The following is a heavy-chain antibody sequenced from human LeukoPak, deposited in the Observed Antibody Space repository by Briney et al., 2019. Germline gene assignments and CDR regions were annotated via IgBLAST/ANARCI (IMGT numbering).Heavy chain of an antibody. D-gene: IGHD3-9*01. J-gene: IGHJ4*02. CDR1: GGSISSGDSY. CDR3: ARLGYYDVLTGYSHYFDY. Sequence: SETLSLTCTVSGGSISSGDSYWSWIRQPPGKGLEWIGYIYYSGNTDYNYNPSLKSRVSMSVDTSKNQFSLKLSSVTAADTAVYYCARLGYYDVLTGYSHYFDYWGQGTPVTVSS. V-gene: IGHV4-61*08. CDR2: IYYSGNTDY.